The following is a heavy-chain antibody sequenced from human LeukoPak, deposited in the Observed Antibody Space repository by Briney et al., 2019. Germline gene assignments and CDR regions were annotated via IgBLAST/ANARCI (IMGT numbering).Heavy chain of an antibody. D-gene: IGHD5-24*01. CDR1: GYTFTSYD. Sequence: GASVKVSCKASGYTFTSYDINWVRQATGQGLEWMGWMNPNSGNTGYAQKFQGRVTITRDTSASTAYMELSSLRSEDAAVYYCARNPRRDGYNYPSYWGQGTLVTVSS. V-gene: IGHV1-8*03. CDR3: ARNPRRDGYNYPSY. J-gene: IGHJ4*02. CDR2: MNPNSGNT.